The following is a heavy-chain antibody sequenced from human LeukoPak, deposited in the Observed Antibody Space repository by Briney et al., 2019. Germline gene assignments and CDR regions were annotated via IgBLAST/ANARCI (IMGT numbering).Heavy chain of an antibody. Sequence: SSETLCLTCTVSGGSISSYYWSWIRQPPGKGLEWIGYIYYSGSTNYNPSLKSRVTISVDTSKNQFSLKLSSVTAADTAVYYCARSGYQLLSGPFDYWGQGTLVTVSS. V-gene: IGHV4-59*01. CDR3: ARSGYQLLSGPFDY. CDR1: GGSISSYY. J-gene: IGHJ4*02. CDR2: IYYSGST. D-gene: IGHD2-2*01.